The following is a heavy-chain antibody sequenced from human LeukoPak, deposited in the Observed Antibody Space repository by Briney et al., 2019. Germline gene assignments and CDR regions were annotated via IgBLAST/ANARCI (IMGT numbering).Heavy chain of an antibody. CDR3: ARNGVGVAGTVDY. J-gene: IGHJ4*02. CDR1: GFTFSSYM. D-gene: IGHD6-19*01. V-gene: IGHV3-21*06. CDR2: ISSSSSYI. Sequence: GGSLRLSCAASGFTFSSYMMNWVRQAPGKGLEWVSCISSSSSYISYADSAKGRFTISRDNAKNSLYLQMNSLRAEDTAVYYCARNGVGVAGTVDYWGQGALVTVSS.